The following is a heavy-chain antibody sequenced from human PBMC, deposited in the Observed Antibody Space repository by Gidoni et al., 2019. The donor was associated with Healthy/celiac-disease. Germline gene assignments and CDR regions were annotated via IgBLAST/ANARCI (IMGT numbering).Heavy chain of an antibody. CDR3: ARQEYKELYYYYDYRDV. J-gene: IGHJ6*03. V-gene: IGHV4-39*01. CDR1: DGSISSSSYY. CDR2: IYYSGST. Sequence: QLPLQESGPGLVTPSDTLSLTCPVSDGSISSSSYYGGWLRQPPGTGLEWIGSIYYSGSTYKNPATKSRVNISVDTSKNQFSMKLSSVTAADTAVYYCARQEYKELYYYYDYRDVWGKGTTVTVSS. D-gene: IGHD1-7*01.